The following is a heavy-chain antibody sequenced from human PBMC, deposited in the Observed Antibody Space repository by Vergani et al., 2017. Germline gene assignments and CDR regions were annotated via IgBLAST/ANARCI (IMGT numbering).Heavy chain of an antibody. D-gene: IGHD2-21*01. CDR2: IYYSGST. CDR3: ARGMVVVMSFDI. J-gene: IGHJ3*02. CDR1: GGSISSGGYY. Sequence: QVQLQESGPGLVKPSQTLSLTCTVSGGSISSGGYYWSWIRQHPGKGLEWIGYIYYSGSTYYNPSLKSRVTISVDTSKNRFSLKLSSVTAADTAVYYCARGMVVVMSFDIWGQGTMVTVSS. V-gene: IGHV4-31*03.